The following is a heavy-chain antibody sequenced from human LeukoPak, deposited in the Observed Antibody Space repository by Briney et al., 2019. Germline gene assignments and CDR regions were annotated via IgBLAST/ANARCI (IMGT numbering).Heavy chain of an antibody. V-gene: IGHV3-23*01. Sequence: PGGSLRLSCAASGFTFSSYAMSWVRQAPGKGLEWVSAISGSGGSTYYADSVKGRFTISRDNSKNTLHLQMNSLRAEDTAVYYCAKDFHFINKLLWFGELLYKGDWFDPWGQGTLVTVSS. J-gene: IGHJ5*02. CDR3: AKDFHFINKLLWFGELLYKGDWFDP. D-gene: IGHD3-10*01. CDR1: GFTFSSYA. CDR2: ISGSGGST.